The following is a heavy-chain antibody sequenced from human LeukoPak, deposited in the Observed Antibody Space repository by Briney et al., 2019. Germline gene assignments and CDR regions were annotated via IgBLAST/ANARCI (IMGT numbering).Heavy chain of an antibody. CDR2: ISRSGST. CDR3: ARVLTDSRGWYHFDY. V-gene: IGHV4-30-2*01. CDR1: GDSISSGGYY. J-gene: IGHJ4*02. Sequence: SETLSLTCSVSGDSISSGGYYWSWIRQPPGEGLDWIGYISRSGSTSYNPSLKSRVTISVDRSKNQFSLQLSSVTASDTAVYYCARVLTDSRGWYHFDYWGQGTLVTVSS. D-gene: IGHD6-19*01.